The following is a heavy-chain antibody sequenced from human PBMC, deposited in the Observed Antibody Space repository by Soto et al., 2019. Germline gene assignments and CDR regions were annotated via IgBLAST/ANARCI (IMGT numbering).Heavy chain of an antibody. J-gene: IGHJ6*02. CDR2: ISFEGSKK. Sequence: QVQLVESGGGVVQPGRSLRLSCAASGFTFSSYVMHWVRQAPGKGLEWGAGISFEGSKKYYADSWKGRLTISRDNSKNTMYLQMNSLRPEDTAVYYCASPYLSSPVTTWYYYYGMDVWGQGTTVTVSS. D-gene: IGHD4-17*01. V-gene: IGHV3-30-3*01. CDR3: ASPYLSSPVTTWYYYYGMDV. CDR1: GFTFSSYV.